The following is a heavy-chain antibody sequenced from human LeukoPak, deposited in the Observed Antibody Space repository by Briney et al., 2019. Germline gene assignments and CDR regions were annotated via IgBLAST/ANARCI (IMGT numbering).Heavy chain of an antibody. J-gene: IGHJ4*02. V-gene: IGHV3-30*18. D-gene: IGHD3-10*01. Sequence: GGSLRLSCAASGFIFSNCGMHWVRQAPGKGLEWVAVISFDGSNKYYADSVKGRITISRDNSKNTLYLQMNSLTTEDTAVYYCAKDHLHIFGSGSYIDYWGQGTLVTVSS. CDR2: ISFDGSNK. CDR1: GFIFSNCG. CDR3: AKDHLHIFGSGSYIDY.